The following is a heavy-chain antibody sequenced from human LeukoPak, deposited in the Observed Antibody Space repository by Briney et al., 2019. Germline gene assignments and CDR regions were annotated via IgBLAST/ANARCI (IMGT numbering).Heavy chain of an antibody. Sequence: GGSLRLSCAASGFTFSSYSMNWVRQAPGKGLEWVSYISSSSSTIYYADSVKGRFTISRDNSKNTLYLQMNSLGAEDTAVYYCAKDRSYYGSGSYYDYYFDYWGQGTLVTVSS. CDR3: AKDRSYYGSGSYYDYYFDY. J-gene: IGHJ4*02. CDR1: GFTFSSYS. V-gene: IGHV3-48*01. CDR2: ISSSSSTI. D-gene: IGHD3-10*01.